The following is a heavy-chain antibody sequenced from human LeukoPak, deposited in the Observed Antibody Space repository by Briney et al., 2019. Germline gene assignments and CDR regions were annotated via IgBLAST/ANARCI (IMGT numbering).Heavy chain of an antibody. V-gene: IGHV3-20*04. D-gene: IGHD3-10*01. CDR1: GFTFHDYD. CDR3: ARRDYYGSGSPGF. Sequence: GGSLRLSCAASGFTFHDYDMSWVRQSPGKGLEWVSGINWNGDRTVYADSVKGRFTISRDNAKKSLYLQMNSLRAEDTALYYCARRDYYGSGSPGFWGQGTLVTVSS. J-gene: IGHJ4*02. CDR2: INWNGDRT.